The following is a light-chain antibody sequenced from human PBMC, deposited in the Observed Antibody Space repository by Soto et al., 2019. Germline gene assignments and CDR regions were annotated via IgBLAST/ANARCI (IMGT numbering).Light chain of an antibody. V-gene: IGLV2-23*01. CDR1: SSDVGSYNL. CDR2: EGS. CDR3: CSYAGSSPL. J-gene: IGLJ2*01. Sequence: QLVLTQPASVSGSPGQSITISCTGTSSDVGSYNLVSWYQQHPGKAPKLMIYEGSKRPSGVSNRFSGSKSGNTASLTISGLQAEDEADYYCCSYAGSSPLFGGGTKLTVL.